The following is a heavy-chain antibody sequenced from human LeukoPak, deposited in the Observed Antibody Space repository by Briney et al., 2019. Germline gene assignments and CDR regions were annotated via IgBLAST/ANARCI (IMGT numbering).Heavy chain of an antibody. Sequence: GGSLRLSCAASGFTFSSYGMHWVRQAPGKGLEWVAVIRHDGSNKYYADSVKGRFTISRDNSKNTLYLQMNSLRAEDTAVYYCARNPAIDRSGYYLIYYYMDVWGKGTTVTVSS. D-gene: IGHD3-22*01. CDR3: ARNPAIDRSGYYLIYYYMDV. CDR1: GFTFSSYG. V-gene: IGHV3-33*01. J-gene: IGHJ6*03. CDR2: IRHDGSNK.